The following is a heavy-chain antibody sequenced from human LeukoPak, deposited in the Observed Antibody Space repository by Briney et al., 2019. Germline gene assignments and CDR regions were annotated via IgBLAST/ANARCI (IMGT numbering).Heavy chain of an antibody. CDR2: ISSSGSTI. J-gene: IGHJ4*02. CDR1: GFTFSSYE. Sequence: GGSLRLSCAASGFTFSSYEMNWVRQAPGKGLEWVSYISSSGSTIYYADSVKGRFTISRDNAKNSLYLQMNSLRAEDTAVYYYARHPRVVGSATRQYYFDYWGQGTLVTVSS. D-gene: IGHD2-2*01. V-gene: IGHV3-48*03. CDR3: ARHPRVVGSATRQYYFDY.